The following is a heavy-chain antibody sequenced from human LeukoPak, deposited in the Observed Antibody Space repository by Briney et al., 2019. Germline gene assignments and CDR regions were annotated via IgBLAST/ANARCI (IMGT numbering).Heavy chain of an antibody. CDR1: GFTFTSHS. CDR2: IGSRSTSI. Sequence: GGSLRVSCAASGFTFTSHSMNWVRQAPGKGLEWVSSIGSRSTSIYYADSVKGRFTISRDNAKNSLYLQMNSLRAEDTAVYYCARETSESFDIWGQGKMVTVSS. D-gene: IGHD2-2*01. CDR3: ARETSESFDI. J-gene: IGHJ3*02. V-gene: IGHV3-21*01.